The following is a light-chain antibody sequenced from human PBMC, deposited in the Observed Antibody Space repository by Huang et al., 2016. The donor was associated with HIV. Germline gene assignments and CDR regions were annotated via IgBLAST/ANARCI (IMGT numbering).Light chain of an antibody. J-gene: IGKJ1*01. CDR3: QHYNKWPPKT. CDR2: GAS. CDR1: QSLNNY. Sequence: EIVMTQYPATLSVSPGERVTLSYRASQSLNNYLAWYQQKPGQTTRLPIYGASSRATGIPARFSGSGSGTEFTLTISNLQSEDSAINYCQHYNKWPPKTFGHGTKVEIK. V-gene: IGKV3-15*01.